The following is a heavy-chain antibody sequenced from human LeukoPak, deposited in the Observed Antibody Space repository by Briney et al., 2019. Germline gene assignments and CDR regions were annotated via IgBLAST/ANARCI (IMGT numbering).Heavy chain of an antibody. CDR3: ARETVNWFDP. J-gene: IGHJ5*02. CDR1: GGTFSSYT. CDR2: IIPILGIA. D-gene: IGHD2-21*02. V-gene: IGHV1-69*04. Sequence: GASVKVSCKASGGTFSSYTISWVRQAPGQGPEWMGRIIPILGIANYAQKFQGRVTITADKSTSTAYMELSSLRSEDTAVYYCARETVNWFDPWGQGTLVTVSS.